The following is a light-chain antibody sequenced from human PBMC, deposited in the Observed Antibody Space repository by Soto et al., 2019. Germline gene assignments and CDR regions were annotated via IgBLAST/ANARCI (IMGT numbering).Light chain of an antibody. J-gene: IGKJ1*01. CDR2: AAS. V-gene: IGKV1-27*01. CDR3: QEYNSAPEA. CDR1: QDISNY. Sequence: DIQMTQSPSSLSASVGDRVTITCRASQDISNYLAWYQQTPGKFPRLQIYAASTLQSGFPSRFSGSGSGTDFTLTISILQPEDVATYYCQEYNSAPEAFGQGTKVDIK.